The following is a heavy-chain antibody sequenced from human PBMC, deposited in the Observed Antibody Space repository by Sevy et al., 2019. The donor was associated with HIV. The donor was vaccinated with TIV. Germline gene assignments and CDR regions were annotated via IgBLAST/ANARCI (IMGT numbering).Heavy chain of an antibody. J-gene: IGHJ4*02. CDR3: ARGDGSSTSCYTETLPFDY. CDR1: GFTFSSYW. V-gene: IGHV3-74*01. D-gene: IGHD2-2*01. CDR2: INSDGSST. Sequence: GGSLRLSCAASGFTFSSYWMHWVRQAPGKGLVWVSRINSDGSSTSYADSVKGRFTISRDNAKNTLYLQMNSLRAEDTAVYYCARGDGSSTSCYTETLPFDYWGQGTLVILSS.